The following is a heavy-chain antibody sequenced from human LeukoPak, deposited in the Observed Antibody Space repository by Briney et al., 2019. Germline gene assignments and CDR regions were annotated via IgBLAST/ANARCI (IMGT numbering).Heavy chain of an antibody. CDR2: ITRSNYI. CDR1: GFTFSSYS. V-gene: IGHV3-21*01. CDR3: ARPYRGYSYGYDY. D-gene: IGHD5-18*01. Sequence: PGGSLRLSCAASGFTFSSYSMNWVRQAPGKGLEWVSSITRSNYIYYADSVKGRFTISRDNAKNSLYLQMNSLRAEDTAVYYCARPYRGYSYGYDYWGQGTLVTVSS. J-gene: IGHJ4*02.